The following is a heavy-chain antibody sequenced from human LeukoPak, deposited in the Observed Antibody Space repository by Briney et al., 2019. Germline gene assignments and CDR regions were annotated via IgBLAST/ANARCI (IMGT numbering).Heavy chain of an antibody. CDR2: IYYSGST. CDR3: ARGLVVPAAIDYNWFDP. V-gene: IGHV4-31*03. Sequence: SETLSLTCTVSGGSISSGGYYWSWLRQHPGKGLEWIGYIYYSGSTYYNPSLKSRVTISVDTSKNQFSLKLSSVTAADTAVYYCARGLVVPAAIDYNWFDPWGQGTLVTVSS. J-gene: IGHJ5*02. CDR1: GGSISSGGYY. D-gene: IGHD2-2*02.